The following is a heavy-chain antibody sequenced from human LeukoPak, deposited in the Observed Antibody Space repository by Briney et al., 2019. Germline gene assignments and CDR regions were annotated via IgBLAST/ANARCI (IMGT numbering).Heavy chain of an antibody. D-gene: IGHD6-13*01. J-gene: IGHJ3*02. V-gene: IGHV3-9*01. CDR1: GFIFDDYA. Sequence: GRSLRLSCAASGFIFDDYAMHWVRQAPRKGLEWVSGVNWNSDIIVYADSVKGQSTISRDNAKNSLYLQMNSLRTEDTALYYCAKDIAAAQLGYAFDIWGQGTMVTVSS. CDR3: AKDIAAAQLGYAFDI. CDR2: VNWNSDII.